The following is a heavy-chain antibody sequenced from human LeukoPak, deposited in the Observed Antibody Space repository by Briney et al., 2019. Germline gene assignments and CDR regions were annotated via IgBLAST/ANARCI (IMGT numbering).Heavy chain of an antibody. Sequence: PGRSLRLSCAASGFTFSSYGMHWVRQAPGKGLEWVAVIPYDGNNKYYADSVKGRFTISRDNSKNTLYLQMNSLRAEDTAVYYCAKDRGGWGQGTLVTVSS. V-gene: IGHV3-30*18. J-gene: IGHJ4*02. CDR3: AKDRGG. CDR1: GFTFSSYG. CDR2: IPYDGNNK. D-gene: IGHD3-16*01.